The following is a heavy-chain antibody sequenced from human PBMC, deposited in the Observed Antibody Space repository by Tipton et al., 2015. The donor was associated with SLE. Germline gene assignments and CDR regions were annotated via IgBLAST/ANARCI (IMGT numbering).Heavy chain of an antibody. CDR1: GGSVSSGSYY. CDR2: IYYSGST. CDR3: ARGLRSNWGYYYYYYMDV. Sequence: TLSLTCTVSGGSVSSGSYYWAWIRQPPGKGPEWIGTIYYSGSTYYYPSLKSRITISLDPSKNQFSLKLNSVTAADTAVYYCARGLRSNWGYYYYYYMDVWGKGTTVTVSS. D-gene: IGHD7-27*01. V-gene: IGHV4-39*07. J-gene: IGHJ6*03.